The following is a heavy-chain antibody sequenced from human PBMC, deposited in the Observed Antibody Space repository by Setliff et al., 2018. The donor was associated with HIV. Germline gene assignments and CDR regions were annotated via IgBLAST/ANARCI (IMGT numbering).Heavy chain of an antibody. V-gene: IGHV5-51*01. CDR3: ARSPIRYCSGGSCYSGFDY. D-gene: IGHD2-15*01. CDR1: GYSFTSYW. J-gene: IGHJ4*02. CDR2: IYPGDSDT. Sequence: GESLKISCKGSGYSFTSYWIGWVRQMPGKGLEWMGIIYPGDSDTRYSPSFQGQVTISADKSISTAYLQWSSLKASDTAMYYCARSPIRYCSGGSCYSGFDYWGQGTPVTVSS.